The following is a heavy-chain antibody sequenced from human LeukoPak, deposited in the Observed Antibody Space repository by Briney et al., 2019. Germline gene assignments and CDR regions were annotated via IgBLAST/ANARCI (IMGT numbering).Heavy chain of an antibody. J-gene: IGHJ4*02. Sequence: ASVKVSCKASGYTFTGYYMHWVRQAPGQGLEWMGWINPDSGGTRYAQKFQGRVAMTRDTSISTAYMELSRLRSDDTAVYYCARVRRTGRLLDYWGQGTLVTVSS. CDR3: ARVRRTGRLLDY. V-gene: IGHV1-2*02. D-gene: IGHD1-14*01. CDR1: GYTFTGYY. CDR2: INPDSGGT.